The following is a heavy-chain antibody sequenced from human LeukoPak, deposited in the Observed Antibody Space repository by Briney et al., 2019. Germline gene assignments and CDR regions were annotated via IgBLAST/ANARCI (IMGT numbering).Heavy chain of an antibody. CDR1: CYTFTSYG. V-gene: IGHV1-18*01. Sequence: ASVKVSCKASCYTFTSYGISWVRQAPGQGHEWIAWISAYNGNTNYAQKLQGRVTMTTDTSTSTAYMELRSLRSDDTAVYYCARGRQWLVPFDYWGQGTLVTVSS. CDR2: ISAYNGNT. D-gene: IGHD6-19*01. J-gene: IGHJ4*02. CDR3: ARGRQWLVPFDY.